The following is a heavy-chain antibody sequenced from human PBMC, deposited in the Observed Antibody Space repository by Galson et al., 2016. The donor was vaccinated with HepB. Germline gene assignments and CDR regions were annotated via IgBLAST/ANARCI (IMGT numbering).Heavy chain of an antibody. CDR2: IYYSGTT. CDR1: SNSISSYY. Sequence: LSLTCTVSSNSISSYYWSWIRQPPGKGLEWIGYIYYSGTTNYNPSLKSRVTISVDTSKNQFSLKLSSVTAADTAVYYCATSSYYGSGTYYKGWFDPWGQGTLVTVSS. CDR3: ATSSYYGSGTYYKGWFDP. D-gene: IGHD3-10*01. V-gene: IGHV4-59*08. J-gene: IGHJ5*02.